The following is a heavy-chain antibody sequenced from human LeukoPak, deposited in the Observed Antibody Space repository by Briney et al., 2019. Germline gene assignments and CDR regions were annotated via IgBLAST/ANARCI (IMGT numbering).Heavy chain of an antibody. Sequence: GGSLRLSCAASGFTFSSYAVSWVRQAPGKGLEWASAISGSGGSTYYADSVKGRFTISRDNSKNTLYLQMNSLRAEDTAVYYCAKGVDTAMVTLFLYYFDYWGQGTLVTVSS. CDR3: AKGVDTAMVTLFLYYFDY. D-gene: IGHD5-18*01. J-gene: IGHJ4*02. V-gene: IGHV3-23*01. CDR2: ISGSGGST. CDR1: GFTFSSYA.